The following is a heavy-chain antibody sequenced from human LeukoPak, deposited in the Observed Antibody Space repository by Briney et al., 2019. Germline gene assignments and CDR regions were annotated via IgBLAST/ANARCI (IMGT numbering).Heavy chain of an antibody. Sequence: GGSLRLSCAASGFTFSSYAMSWVRQAPGKELEWVANIKQDGSEIYYVDSVKGRFTISRDNAKNSLYLQMNSLRAEDTAVYYCVRDKLTGASRLDYWGQGTLLTVSS. CDR2: IKQDGSEI. CDR1: GFTFSSYA. J-gene: IGHJ4*02. D-gene: IGHD7-27*01. V-gene: IGHV3-7*03. CDR3: VRDKLTGASRLDY.